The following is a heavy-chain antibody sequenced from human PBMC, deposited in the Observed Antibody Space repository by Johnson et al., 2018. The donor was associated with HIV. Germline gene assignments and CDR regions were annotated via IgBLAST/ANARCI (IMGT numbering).Heavy chain of an antibody. D-gene: IGHD1-1*01. CDR1: GVTFSSYA. Sequence: QEQLVESGGGVVQPGGSLRLSCAAPGVTFSSYAMHWVRQAQGQGLEWVAVISYDGSNKFYADSVKGRFTISRDNSKNTLYLHMKSLRVEETALYYCARVPGSRAGDAFDVWGTGTMVTVSS. CDR3: ARVPGSRAGDAFDV. V-gene: IGHV3-30*04. J-gene: IGHJ3*01. CDR2: ISYDGSNK.